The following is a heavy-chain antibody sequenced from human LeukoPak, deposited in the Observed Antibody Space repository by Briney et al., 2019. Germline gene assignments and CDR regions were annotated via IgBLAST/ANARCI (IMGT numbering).Heavy chain of an antibody. V-gene: IGHV4-39*01. CDR1: GGSISSSSYY. D-gene: IGHD3-22*01. CDR3: ARGVTMIVVVIHDWYFDL. CDR2: IYYTRST. Sequence: ASEPLSLTCTVSGGSISSSSYYWGWIRQPPGKGLEWIGSIYYTRSTYYNPSLKSRVTISVDTSKNQFSLKLTSVTAADTAVYYCARGVTMIVVVIHDWYFDLWGRGTLVTVSS. J-gene: IGHJ2*01.